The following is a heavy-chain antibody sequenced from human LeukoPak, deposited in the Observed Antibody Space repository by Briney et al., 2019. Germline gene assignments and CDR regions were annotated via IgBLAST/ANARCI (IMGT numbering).Heavy chain of an antibody. Sequence: ASVKVSCKASGYSFRSYGISWVRQAPGQGLEWMGWISAYDGNTNYPQKLQGRVTMTTDTSTPTAYMELRSLTSDDTAVYYCARDCSSTSCYGFMDVWGKGTTVTVSS. CDR1: GYSFRSYG. V-gene: IGHV1-18*01. CDR3: ARDCSSTSCYGFMDV. D-gene: IGHD2-2*01. J-gene: IGHJ6*03. CDR2: ISAYDGNT.